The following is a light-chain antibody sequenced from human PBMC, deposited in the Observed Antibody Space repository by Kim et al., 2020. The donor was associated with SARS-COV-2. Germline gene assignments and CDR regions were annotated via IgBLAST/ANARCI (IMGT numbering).Light chain of an antibody. V-gene: IGLV3-19*01. J-gene: IGLJ2*01. CDR1: SLRNYY. Sequence: SVALEQTGRITCRGDSLRNYYASWYQQKPGQAPVLVFYGKNNRPSGIPHRFSGSSSRDTATLTITGTQAEDEADYYCNSRDSSGVVFGGGTKVTVL. CDR2: GKN. CDR3: NSRDSSGVV.